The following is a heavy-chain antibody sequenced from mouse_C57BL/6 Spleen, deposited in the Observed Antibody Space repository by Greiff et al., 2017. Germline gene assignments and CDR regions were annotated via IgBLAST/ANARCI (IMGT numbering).Heavy chain of an antibody. CDR1: GYTFTSYW. V-gene: IGHV1-50*01. J-gene: IGHJ2*01. CDR2: IDPSDSYT. CDR3: ARWLLGN. Sequence: QVHVKQPGAELVKPGASVKLSCKASGYTFTSYWMQWVKQRPGQGLEWIGEIDPSDSYTNYNQKFKGKATLTVDTSSSTAYMQLSSLTSEDSAVYYCARWLLGNWGQGTTLTVSS. D-gene: IGHD2-3*01.